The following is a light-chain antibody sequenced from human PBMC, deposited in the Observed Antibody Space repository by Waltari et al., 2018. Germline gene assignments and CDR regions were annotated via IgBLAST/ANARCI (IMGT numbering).Light chain of an antibody. CDR3: SSYAGSNNLVV. CDR2: EVT. Sequence: QSALHQPPSASGSPGQSVTISCTGTSSDVGGYNYVSWYQQHPGKAPKLIIYEVTKRPSGVPDRFSGSKSDNTASLTVSGLQAEDEADYYCSSYAGSNNLVVFGGGTELTVL. J-gene: IGLJ2*01. V-gene: IGLV2-8*01. CDR1: SSDVGGYNY.